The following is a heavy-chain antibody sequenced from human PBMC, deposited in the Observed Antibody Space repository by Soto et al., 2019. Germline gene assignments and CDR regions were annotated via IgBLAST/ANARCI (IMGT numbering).Heavy chain of an antibody. D-gene: IGHD6-6*01. Sequence: SETLSLTCAVYGGSFSGYYWSWIRQPPGKGLEWIGEINHSGSTNYNPSLKSRVTISVDTSKNQFSLKLSSVTAADTAVYYCARSIARLNWFDPWGQGTLVTVS. J-gene: IGHJ5*02. CDR1: GGSFSGYY. CDR3: ARSIARLNWFDP. CDR2: INHSGST. V-gene: IGHV4-34*01.